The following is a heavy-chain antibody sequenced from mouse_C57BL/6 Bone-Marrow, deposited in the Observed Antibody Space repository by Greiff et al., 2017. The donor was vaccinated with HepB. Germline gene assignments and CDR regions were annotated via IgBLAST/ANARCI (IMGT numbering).Heavy chain of an antibody. V-gene: IGHV1-53*01. Sequence: QVQLQQPGTELVKPGASVKLSCKASGYTFTSYWMHWVKQRPGQGLEWIGNINPSNGGTNYNEKFKSKATLTGDKSSSTAYMQLSSLTSEDSAVYSCSRTQIYLGPGYSMDYWGQGTSVTVSS. J-gene: IGHJ4*01. D-gene: IGHD5-5*01. CDR2: INPSNGGT. CDR1: GYTFTSYW. CDR3: SRTQIYLGPGYSMDY.